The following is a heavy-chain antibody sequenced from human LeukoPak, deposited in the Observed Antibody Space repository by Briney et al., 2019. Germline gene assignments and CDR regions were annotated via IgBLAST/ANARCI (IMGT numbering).Heavy chain of an antibody. J-gene: IGHJ4*02. V-gene: IGHV3-73*01. CDR3: TRDGSPDY. CDR2: IRSKAKSFAT. D-gene: IGHD3-22*01. CDR1: GVSFSGSV. Sequence: PGGSLRLSCAASGVSFSGSVTHWVRQASGEGVEWVSRIRSKAKSFATAYAASVKGRFSIDRDDSKNTAYLQMNSLKTEDAAVYYCTRDGSPDYWGQGTLVTVSS.